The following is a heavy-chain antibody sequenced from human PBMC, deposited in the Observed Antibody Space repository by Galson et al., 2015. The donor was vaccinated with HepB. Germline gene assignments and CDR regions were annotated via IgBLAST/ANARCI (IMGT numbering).Heavy chain of an antibody. CDR1: GFTFSSYS. Sequence: SLRLSCAASGFTFSSYSMNWVRQAPGKGLEWVSYISSSSTIYYADSVKGRFTISRDNAKNSLYLQMNSLRAEDTAVYYCARDYPGATTDAFDIWGQGTMVTVSS. CDR2: ISSSSTI. J-gene: IGHJ3*02. CDR3: ARDYPGATTDAFDI. V-gene: IGHV3-48*01. D-gene: IGHD1-26*01.